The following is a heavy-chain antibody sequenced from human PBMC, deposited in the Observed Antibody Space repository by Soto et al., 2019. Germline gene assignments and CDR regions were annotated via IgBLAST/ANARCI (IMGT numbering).Heavy chain of an antibody. J-gene: IGHJ4*02. D-gene: IGHD6-19*01. V-gene: IGHV3-23*01. CDR3: ASRSSGWYFDY. CDR1: GDSISSSNYY. Sequence: PSETLSLTCTVSGDSISSSNYYWGWVRQAPGKGLEWVSVISGSGGSTYYADSVKGRFTISRDNSKNTLYLQMNSLRAEDTAVYYCASRSSGWYFDYWGQGTLVTVSS. CDR2: ISGSGGST.